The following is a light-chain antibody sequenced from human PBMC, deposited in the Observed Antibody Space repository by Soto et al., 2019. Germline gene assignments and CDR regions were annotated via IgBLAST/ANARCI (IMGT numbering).Light chain of an antibody. Sequence: IVLTQSPGTLSLSPGERATFSCRASQSVNSNLAWYQQKPGQAPRLLSYGASTRATGIPARFSGSGSGTEFTLTISSLQSEDFAVYYCQQYNNWPRTFGQGTKVDIK. J-gene: IGKJ1*01. V-gene: IGKV3-15*01. CDR1: QSVNSN. CDR2: GAS. CDR3: QQYNNWPRT.